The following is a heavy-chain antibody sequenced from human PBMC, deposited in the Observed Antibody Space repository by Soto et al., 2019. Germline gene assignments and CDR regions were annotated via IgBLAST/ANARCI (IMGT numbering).Heavy chain of an antibody. Sequence: GASVKVSCKASGYTFTNYGLSWVRQAPGQGLEWMGWITVYSGTTDHVQKFRGRVTMTRDTSVSTAYMELSRLTSDDTAVYYCARVAPTWGSNAFDIWGQGTMVTVSS. CDR3: ARVAPTWGSNAFDI. D-gene: IGHD7-27*01. CDR1: GYTFTNYG. J-gene: IGHJ3*02. CDR2: ITVYSGTT. V-gene: IGHV1-18*04.